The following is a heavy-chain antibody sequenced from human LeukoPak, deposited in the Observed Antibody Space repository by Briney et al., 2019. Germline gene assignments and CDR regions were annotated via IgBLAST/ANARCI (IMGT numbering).Heavy chain of an antibody. CDR2: IIPILGIA. V-gene: IGHV1-69*04. Sequence: ASVKVSCKASGGTFSSYAISWVRQAPGQGLEWMGRIIPILGIANYAQKFQGRVTITADKSTSTAYMELSSLRSEDTAVYYCAREEAVEMATIPDYWGQGTLVTVS. D-gene: IGHD5-24*01. CDR1: GGTFSSYA. CDR3: AREEAVEMATIPDY. J-gene: IGHJ4*02.